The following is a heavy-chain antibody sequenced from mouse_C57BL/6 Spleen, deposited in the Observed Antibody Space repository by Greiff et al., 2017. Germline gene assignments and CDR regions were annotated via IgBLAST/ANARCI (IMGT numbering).Heavy chain of an antibody. CDR3: AREGSYVGYFDY. J-gene: IGHJ2*01. Sequence: QVQLQQPGAELVKPGASVKLSCKASGYTFTGYWMHWVKQRPGQGLEWIGMIHPNSGSTNYNEKFKSKATLTVDKSSSTAYMQLSSLTSEDAAVYYCAREGSYVGYFDYWGQGTTLTVSS. CDR1: GYTFTGYW. D-gene: IGHD1-1*02. CDR2: IHPNSGST. V-gene: IGHV1-64*01.